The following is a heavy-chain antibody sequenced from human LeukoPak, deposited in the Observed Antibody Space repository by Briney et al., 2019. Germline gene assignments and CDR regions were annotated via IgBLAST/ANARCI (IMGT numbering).Heavy chain of an antibody. CDR3: ASINYDFWSGPNWFDP. CDR1: GGSFSDYY. CDR2: INHSGSI. V-gene: IGHV4-34*01. D-gene: IGHD3-3*01. J-gene: IGHJ5*02. Sequence: SETLSLTCAVYGGSFSDYYWSWIRQPPGKGLEWIGEINHSGSINYNPSLKSRVTISVDTSKNQFSLKLSSVTAADTAVYYCASINYDFWSGPNWFDPWGRGTLVTVSS.